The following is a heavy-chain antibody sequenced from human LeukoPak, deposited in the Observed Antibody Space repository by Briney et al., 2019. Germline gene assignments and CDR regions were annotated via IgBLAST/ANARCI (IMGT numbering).Heavy chain of an antibody. CDR1: GYTFTSYD. D-gene: IGHD2-15*01. CDR2: MNPNSGNT. Sequence: ASVKVSCKASGYTFTSYDINWVRQATGQGLEWMGWMNPNSGNTGYAQKFQGRVTMTRNTSISTAYMELSSLRSEDTAVYYCARSPVVAATIDYWGQGTLVTVSS. CDR3: ARSPVVAATIDY. V-gene: IGHV1-8*01. J-gene: IGHJ4*02.